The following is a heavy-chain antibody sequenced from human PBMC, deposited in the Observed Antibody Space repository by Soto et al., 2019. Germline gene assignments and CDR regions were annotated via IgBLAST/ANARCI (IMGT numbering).Heavy chain of an antibody. J-gene: IGHJ4*02. D-gene: IGHD6-13*01. CDR3: AKDRERDAWYEDY. CDR2: ISGSDGST. CDR1: GFSFSSYA. V-gene: IGHV3-23*01. Sequence: GGSLRLSCVASGFSFSSYAMSWVRQAPGKGLEWVSVISGSDGSTYYADSVKGRFTISRDNSKNTLYLHMNSLRAEDTAVYYCAKDRERDAWYEDYWGQGTLVTVSS.